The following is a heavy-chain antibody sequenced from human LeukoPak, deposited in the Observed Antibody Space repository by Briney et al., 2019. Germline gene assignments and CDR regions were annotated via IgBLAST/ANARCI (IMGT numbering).Heavy chain of an antibody. D-gene: IGHD6-13*01. V-gene: IGHV4-61*08. CDR3: ARGQQWFDP. CDR1: GGSISSGGYY. J-gene: IGHJ5*02. Sequence: SSETLSLTCTVSGGSISSGGYYWSWIRQPPGKGLEWIGYIYHSGSTKYNPSLKSRLTISVDTSKNQFSLKLTSVTAADTAVYYCARGQQWFDPWGQGTLVTVSS. CDR2: IYHSGST.